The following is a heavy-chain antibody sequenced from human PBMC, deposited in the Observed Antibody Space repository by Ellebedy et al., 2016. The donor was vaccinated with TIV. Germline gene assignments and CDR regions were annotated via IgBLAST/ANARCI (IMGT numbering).Heavy chain of an antibody. D-gene: IGHD2-21*01. Sequence: PGGSLRLSCAASGFTFTNYAIPWVRQGPGKGLVWVSHINDDGNRITYADSVKGRFAISRDIAKNTLYLQMDSLRAEDTAVYYCVRDRMGATYTFDMWGQGTMVTVSS. CDR2: INDDGNRI. CDR3: VRDRMGATYTFDM. V-gene: IGHV3-74*01. CDR1: GFTFTNYA. J-gene: IGHJ3*02.